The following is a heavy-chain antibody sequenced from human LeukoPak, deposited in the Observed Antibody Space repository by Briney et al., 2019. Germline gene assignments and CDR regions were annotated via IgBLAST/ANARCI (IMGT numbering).Heavy chain of an antibody. V-gene: IGHV3-53*01. Sequence: PGGSLRLSCAASGFTVSSNYMSWVRQAPGKGLEWVSVIYSGGSTYYADSVKGRFTISRDNSKNTLYLQMNSLRAEDTAVYYCAKSPWFGAIPSYFDYWGQGTLVTVSS. CDR3: AKSPWFGAIPSYFDY. J-gene: IGHJ4*02. CDR1: GFTVSSNY. CDR2: IYSGGST. D-gene: IGHD3-10*01.